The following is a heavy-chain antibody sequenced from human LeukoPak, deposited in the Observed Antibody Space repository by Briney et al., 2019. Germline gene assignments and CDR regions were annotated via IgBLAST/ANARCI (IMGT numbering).Heavy chain of an antibody. CDR3: ARDEITVAGTGFDY. CDR1: GYTFTGYY. Sequence: SVKLSCTVSGYTFTGYYMHSVRRSPGQGDECMGWNNPDSGGTNYAQKFQGRVTLPRDTSISTAYMELSRLRSDDTAVYYCARDEITVAGTGFDYWGQGTLVAVSS. J-gene: IGHJ4*02. V-gene: IGHV1-2*02. D-gene: IGHD6-19*01. CDR2: NNPDSGGT.